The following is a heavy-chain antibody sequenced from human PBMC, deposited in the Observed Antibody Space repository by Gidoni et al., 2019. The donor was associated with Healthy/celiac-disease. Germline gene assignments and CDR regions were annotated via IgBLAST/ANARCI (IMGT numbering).Heavy chain of an antibody. CDR3: ARVRYGGLQVRDHNWFDP. D-gene: IGHD4-17*01. CDR2: SYHSGST. J-gene: IGHJ5*02. Sequence: QLQLQESGSGLVKPSQTLSLTCAVSGGSISSGGSSWSWIRPPPGKGLEWIGYSYHSGSTYYNPSLKSRVTISVDRSKNQFSLKLSSVTAADTAVYYCARVRYGGLQVRDHNWFDPWGQGTLVTVSS. CDR1: GGSISSGGSS. V-gene: IGHV4-30-2*01.